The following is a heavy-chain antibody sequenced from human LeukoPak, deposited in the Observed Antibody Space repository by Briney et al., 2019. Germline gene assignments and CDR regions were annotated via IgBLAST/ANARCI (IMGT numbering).Heavy chain of an antibody. D-gene: IGHD3-22*01. Sequence: PGGSLRLSCEASGFTFSNHWMHWVRQAPGKGLVWVSVISKDGSTSIYADSVRGRLTISRGNAKNTLYLQMNSLRVEDTSVYYCARDYYMGIVDQWGQGTRVTVSS. J-gene: IGHJ5*02. CDR3: ARDYYMGIVDQ. CDR1: GFTFSNHW. V-gene: IGHV3-74*01. CDR2: ISKDGSTS.